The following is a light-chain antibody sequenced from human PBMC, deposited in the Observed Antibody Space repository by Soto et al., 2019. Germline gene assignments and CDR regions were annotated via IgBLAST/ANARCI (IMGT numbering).Light chain of an antibody. J-gene: IGKJ4*01. CDR2: DAS. CDR1: QSVASNY. V-gene: IGKV3-20*01. CDR3: HQYDSLPLT. Sequence: IVLTQSPVTLSFSPWERATLSCSSSQSVASNYLGWYQQKPGQAPRVLIFDASIRATGIPDRFSASGSGSDFTLTISRLEPDDFAVYYCHQYDSLPLTFGGGTKVDI.